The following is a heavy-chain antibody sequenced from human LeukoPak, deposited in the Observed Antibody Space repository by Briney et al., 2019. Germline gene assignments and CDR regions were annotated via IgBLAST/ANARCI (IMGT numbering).Heavy chain of an antibody. J-gene: IGHJ5*02. CDR2: IYYSGST. CDR1: GGSITTSSYY. Sequence: SETLSLTCTVSGGSITTSSYYWGWIRQPPGKGLEWIGIIYYSGSTYYNPSLKGRVTISVDTSKNQFSLKLSSVTAADTAVYYCARHRASGYSTSWYGSFWFDPWGQGTLVTVSS. CDR3: ARHRASGYSTSWYGSFWFDP. V-gene: IGHV4-39*01. D-gene: IGHD6-13*01.